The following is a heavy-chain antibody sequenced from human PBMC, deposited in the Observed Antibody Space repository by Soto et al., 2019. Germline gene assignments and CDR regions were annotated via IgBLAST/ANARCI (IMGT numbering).Heavy chain of an antibody. D-gene: IGHD3-3*01. Sequence: QVQLVESGGGLVKPGGSLRLSCAASGFTFSDYYMSWIRQAPGKGLEWISYISSSGTTIYYVDSVKGRFTISRDNAKNSLYLQMNSLRAEDTVVYYCARVNTIFGVVIAYFDYWGQGTLVTVSS. CDR3: ARVNTIFGVVIAYFDY. V-gene: IGHV3-11*01. J-gene: IGHJ4*02. CDR2: ISSSGTTI. CDR1: GFTFSDYY.